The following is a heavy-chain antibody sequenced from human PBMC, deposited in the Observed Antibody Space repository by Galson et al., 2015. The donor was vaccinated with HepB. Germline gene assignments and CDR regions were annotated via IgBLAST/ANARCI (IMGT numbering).Heavy chain of an antibody. CDR2: ISYDGNTQ. D-gene: IGHD6-19*01. CDR1: GFTSSTNV. J-gene: IGHJ5*02. Sequence: SLRLSCAASGFTSSTNVMHWVRQAPGKGLEWVAVISYDGNTQYYADSVKGRFTLSRDNSKNTLSLQMNSLKPEDTAIYYCAKDYSSGWDLGHWGQGTLVTVSS. CDR3: AKDYSSGWDLGH. V-gene: IGHV3-30*18.